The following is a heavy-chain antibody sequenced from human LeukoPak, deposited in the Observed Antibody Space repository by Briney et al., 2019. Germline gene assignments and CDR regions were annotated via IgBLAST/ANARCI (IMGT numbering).Heavy chain of an antibody. Sequence: PETLSLTCTVSGGSISSYYWSWIRQPPGKGLEWIGYIYYSGSTNYNPSLKSRVTISVDTSKNQFSLKLSSVTAADTAVYYCARARRTTVTKTTFDYWGQGTLVTVSS. V-gene: IGHV4-59*01. CDR2: IYYSGST. J-gene: IGHJ4*02. D-gene: IGHD4-11*01. CDR1: GGSISSYY. CDR3: ARARRTTVTKTTFDY.